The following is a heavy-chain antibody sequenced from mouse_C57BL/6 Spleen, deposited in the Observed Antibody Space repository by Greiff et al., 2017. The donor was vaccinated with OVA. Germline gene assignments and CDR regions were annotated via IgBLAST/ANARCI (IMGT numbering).Heavy chain of an antibody. D-gene: IGHD4-1*01. CDR1: GYAFSSSW. V-gene: IGHV1-82*01. CDR2: IYPGDGDT. CDR3: ARDWDVGAWFAY. J-gene: IGHJ3*01. Sequence: QVQLQQSGPELVKPGASVKISCKASGYAFSSSWMNWVKQRPGKGLEWIGRIYPGDGDTNYNGKFKGKATLTADKSSSTAYMQLSSLTSEDSAVYFCARDWDVGAWFAYWGQGTLVTVSA.